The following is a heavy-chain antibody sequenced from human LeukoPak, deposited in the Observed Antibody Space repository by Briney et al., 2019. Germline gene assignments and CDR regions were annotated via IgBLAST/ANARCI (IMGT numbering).Heavy chain of an antibody. CDR1: GYTFSNFG. J-gene: IGHJ4*02. Sequence: ASVKVSCKTSGYTFSNFGISWVRQAPGQGLEWMGWISGNNDNPNYGQKFQGRFTVTTDSSTSTAYMELRNLRSDDTAVYYCARDGTSTADYWGQGTLVTVSS. V-gene: IGHV1-18*01. CDR3: ARDGTSTADY. D-gene: IGHD2-2*01. CDR2: ISGNNDNP.